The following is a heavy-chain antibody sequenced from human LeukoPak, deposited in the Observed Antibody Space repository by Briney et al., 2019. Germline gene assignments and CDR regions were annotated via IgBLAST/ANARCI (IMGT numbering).Heavy chain of an antibody. D-gene: IGHD1-26*01. CDR3: ARGGSGSYYGIDY. Sequence: QSGGSLRLSCAASGFTFSSYWMSWVRQAPGKGLEWVANIKQDGSEKYYVDSVKGRFTISRDNAKNSLYLQMNSLRAEDTAVYYCARGGSGSYYGIDYWGQGTLVTVSS. CDR1: GFTFSSYW. V-gene: IGHV3-7*01. J-gene: IGHJ4*02. CDR2: IKQDGSEK.